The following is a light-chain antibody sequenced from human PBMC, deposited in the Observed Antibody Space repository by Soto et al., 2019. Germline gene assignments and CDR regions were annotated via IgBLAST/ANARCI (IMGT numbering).Light chain of an antibody. CDR2: DIS. CDR1: QSISTSS. Sequence: EIVLTQSPGTLSLSPGERATLNCRASQSISTSSLAWYRQKPGPAPRVLIYDISTRATGIPTRFSGSGSGTEFTLTISSLQSEDFAVYYCQQRSNWPITFGQGTRLEIK. J-gene: IGKJ5*01. V-gene: IGKV3D-20*02. CDR3: QQRSNWPIT.